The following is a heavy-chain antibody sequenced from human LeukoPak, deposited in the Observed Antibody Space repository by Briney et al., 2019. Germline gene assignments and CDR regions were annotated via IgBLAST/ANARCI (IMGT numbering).Heavy chain of an antibody. V-gene: IGHV1-2*02. D-gene: IGHD3-22*01. Sequence: GASVKVSCKASGYTFTGYYMHWVRQAPGQGLEWMGWINPNSGGTNYAQKFQGRVTMTRDTSISTAYMELSRLRSDDTAVYYCARDWDLNYYDAQRSAFDIWGQGTMVTVSS. CDR3: ARDWDLNYYDAQRSAFDI. CDR1: GYTFTGYY. CDR2: INPNSGGT. J-gene: IGHJ3*02.